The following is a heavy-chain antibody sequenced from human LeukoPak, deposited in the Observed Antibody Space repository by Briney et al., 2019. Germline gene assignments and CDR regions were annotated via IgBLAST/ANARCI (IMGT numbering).Heavy chain of an antibody. CDR3: ARLPGFGVVLRSL. Sequence: SETLSLTCTVSGGSMSYYYWSWIRQSPGKGLEWIGYIYYSGSTDYNPSLKSRVTISVDTSKNQFSLKLSSVTAADTAVYYCARLPGFGVVLRSLWGKGTTVTVSS. CDR1: GGSMSYYY. D-gene: IGHD3-3*01. V-gene: IGHV4-59*12. J-gene: IGHJ6*04. CDR2: IYYSGST.